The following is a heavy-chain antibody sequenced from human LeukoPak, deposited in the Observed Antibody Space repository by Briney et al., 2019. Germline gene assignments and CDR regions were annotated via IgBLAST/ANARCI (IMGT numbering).Heavy chain of an antibody. CDR2: MSHSGGT. CDR1: GASISTND. J-gene: IGHJ6*02. D-gene: IGHD3-22*01. Sequence: PSETLSLTCTVTGASISTNDWSWIRQPPGKGLEWIGDMSHSGGTNYNPSLRSRVTISVHTSKNKLSLKLTSLTAADTAVYYCARGRYCDSSGHSRYYGLDVWGQGTTVTVSS. V-gene: IGHV4-59*01. CDR3: ARGRYCDSSGHSRYYGLDV.